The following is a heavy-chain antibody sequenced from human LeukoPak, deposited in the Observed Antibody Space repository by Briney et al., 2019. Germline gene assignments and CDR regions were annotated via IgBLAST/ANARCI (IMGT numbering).Heavy chain of an antibody. CDR2: INPDSGGT. J-gene: IGHJ4*02. Sequence: ASVEVSCKASGYSFTVYYMHWVRQAPGQGLEWMGWINPDSGGTNFAQKFQGRVTMTTDTSTSTAYMELRSLTSDDTAVYYCAREESIGSYQFLHDYWGQGTLVTVSS. D-gene: IGHD1-26*01. V-gene: IGHV1-2*02. CDR3: AREESIGSYQFLHDY. CDR1: GYSFTVYY.